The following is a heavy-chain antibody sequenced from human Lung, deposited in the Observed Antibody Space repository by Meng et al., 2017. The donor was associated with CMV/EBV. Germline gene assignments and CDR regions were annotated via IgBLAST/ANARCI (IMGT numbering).Heavy chain of an antibody. D-gene: IGHD6-19*01. V-gene: IGHV6-1*01. CDR3: ARSGSSGWIDY. Sequence: QVQLQQFRPGLVKPSPSPSPPWSISGDSVSSNSAAWNWLRQSPSRGREWLGRTYYRSKWYNGYAVSVKSRITINPDTSKNQFSLQLNSVTPEDTAMYYCARSGSSGWIDYWGQGTLVTVSS. CDR1: GDSVSSNSAA. J-gene: IGHJ4*02. CDR2: TYYRSKWYN.